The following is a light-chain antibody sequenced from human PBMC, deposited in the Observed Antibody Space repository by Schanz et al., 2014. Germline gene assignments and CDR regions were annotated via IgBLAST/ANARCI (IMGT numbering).Light chain of an antibody. Sequence: EVVMTQSPATLSGSPGERATLSCRASQSVSSHLVWYQQKFGQAPRLLIHGASRRATGIPDRFSGSGSGTDFTLTISSLEPEDFAVYYCQHRNNWPITFGQGTRLEIK. CDR2: GAS. V-gene: IGKV3D-15*01. CDR3: QHRNNWPIT. CDR1: QSVSSH. J-gene: IGKJ5*01.